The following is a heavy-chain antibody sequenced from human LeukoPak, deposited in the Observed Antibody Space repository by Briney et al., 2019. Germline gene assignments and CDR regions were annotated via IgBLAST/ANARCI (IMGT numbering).Heavy chain of an antibody. V-gene: IGHV1-69*05. J-gene: IGHJ4*02. CDR1: GGTFSSYA. Sequence: ASVKVSSKASGGTFSSYAISWVRQAPGQGLEWMGGIIPIFGTANYAQKFQGRVTITTDESTSTAYMELSSLRSEDTAVYYCARSNGGTFDYWGQGTLVTVSS. CDR2: IIPIFGTA. D-gene: IGHD4-23*01. CDR3: ARSNGGTFDY.